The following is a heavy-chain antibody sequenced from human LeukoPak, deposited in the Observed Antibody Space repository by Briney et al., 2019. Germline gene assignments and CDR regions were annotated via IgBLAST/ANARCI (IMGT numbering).Heavy chain of an antibody. D-gene: IGHD6-19*01. J-gene: IGHJ4*02. CDR2: ISSSSSYI. CDR3: ARVFGSGWLIDY. Sequence: GRSLRLSCAASGFTFSSYSMNWVRQAPGKGLEWVSSISSSSSYIYYADSVKGRFTISRDNAKNSLYLQMNSLRAEDTAVYYCARVFGSGWLIDYWGQGTLVAVSS. CDR1: GFTFSSYS. V-gene: IGHV3-21*01.